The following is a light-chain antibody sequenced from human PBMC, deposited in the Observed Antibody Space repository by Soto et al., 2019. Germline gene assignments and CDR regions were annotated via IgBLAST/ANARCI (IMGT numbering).Light chain of an antibody. V-gene: IGLV1-51*02. CDR1: SSNIGNNY. CDR2: ENN. CDR3: GTWDSSLSAGV. Sequence: QSVLTQPPSVSAAPGQTVTISCSGSSSNIGNNYVSWYQPLPGTAPKLLIYENNKRPSGIPDRFSGSKSGTSATLGITGLQTGDEADYYCGTWDSSLSAGVFGGGTKLTVL. J-gene: IGLJ2*01.